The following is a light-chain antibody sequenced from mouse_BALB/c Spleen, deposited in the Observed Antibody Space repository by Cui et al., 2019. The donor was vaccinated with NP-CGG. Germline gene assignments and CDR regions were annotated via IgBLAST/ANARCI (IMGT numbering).Light chain of an antibody. CDR1: TGAVTTSNY. CDR3: ALWYSNHWV. CDR2: GTN. J-gene: IGLJ1*01. Sequence: QAVVTQESALTTSPGETVTLTCRSSTGAVTTSNYANWVQEKPDHLFTGLIGGTNNRAPGVPARFSGSLIGDKAALTITGAQTKDEAMYFCALWYSNHWVFGGGTKLTVL. V-gene: IGLV1*01.